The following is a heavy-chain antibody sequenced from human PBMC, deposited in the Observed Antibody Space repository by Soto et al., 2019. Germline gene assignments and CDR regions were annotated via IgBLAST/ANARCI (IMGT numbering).Heavy chain of an antibody. CDR2: IYYSGTT. D-gene: IGHD3-22*01. Sequence: SETLSLTCAVSGYSISSSNWWGWIRQPPGKGLEWIGYIYYSGTTYYNPSLKSRVTISVDTSKDQFSLKLSSVTAADTAVYYCAREGYYDSSGYYFPPREYYFDYWGQGTLVTVSS. CDR3: AREGYYDSSGYYFPPREYYFDY. CDR1: GYSISSSNW. V-gene: IGHV4-28*03. J-gene: IGHJ4*02.